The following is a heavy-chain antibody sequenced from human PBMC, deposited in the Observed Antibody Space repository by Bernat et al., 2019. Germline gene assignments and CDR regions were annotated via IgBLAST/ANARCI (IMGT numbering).Heavy chain of an antibody. CDR3: AKDSSDSTYYYDSSGYLPPGY. V-gene: IGHV3-30*18. CDR1: GFTFSSYG. Sequence: QVQLVESGGGVVQPGRSLRLSCAASGFTFSSYGMHWVRQAPGKGLEWVAVISYDGSNKYYADSVKGRFTISRDNSKNTLYLQMNSLRAEDTAVYYCAKDSSDSTYYYDSSGYLPPGYWGQGTLVTVSS. CDR2: ISYDGSNK. D-gene: IGHD3-22*01. J-gene: IGHJ4*02.